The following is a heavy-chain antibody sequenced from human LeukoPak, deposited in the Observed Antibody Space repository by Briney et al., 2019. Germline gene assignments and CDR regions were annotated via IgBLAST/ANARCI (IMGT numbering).Heavy chain of an antibody. V-gene: IGHV4-39*01. D-gene: IGHD6-13*01. Sequence: SETLSLTCTVSGGSISSSYYYWGWIRQPPGKGLEWIGSIYDSGSTYYNPSLKSRVTISVDTSKNQFSLKLNSVTAADTAVYYCARPSYSSSWPQTSYYFDYWGQGTLVTVSS. CDR1: GGSISSSYYY. CDR3: ARPSYSSSWPQTSYYFDY. J-gene: IGHJ4*02. CDR2: IYDSGST.